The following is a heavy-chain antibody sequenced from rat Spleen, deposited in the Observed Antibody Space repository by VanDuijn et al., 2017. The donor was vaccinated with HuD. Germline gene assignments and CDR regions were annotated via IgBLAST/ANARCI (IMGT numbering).Heavy chain of an antibody. V-gene: IGHV5-20*01. CDR2: ISYDGGST. D-gene: IGHD1-5*01. CDR1: GFTFSNYG. J-gene: IGHJ3*01. Sequence: EVQLVESGGGLVQPGRSLKLYCAASGFTFSNYGMAWVRQAPKKGLEWVAYISYDGGSTYYRDSVKGRFTISRDNAKSTLYLQMDSLRSEDTATYYCTTERYPPFAYWGQGTLVTVSS. CDR3: TTERYPPFAY.